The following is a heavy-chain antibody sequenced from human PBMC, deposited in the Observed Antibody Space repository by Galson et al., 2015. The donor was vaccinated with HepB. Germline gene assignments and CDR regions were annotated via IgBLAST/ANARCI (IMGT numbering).Heavy chain of an antibody. Sequence: SVKVSCKASGGTFSSYAISWVRQAPGQGLEWMGGIIPIFGTANYAQKFQGRVTITADESTSTAYMELSSLRSEDTAVYYCARDPSSGGVFDIRGQGTMVTVSS. CDR2: IIPIFGTA. J-gene: IGHJ3*02. CDR3: ARDPSSGGVFDI. V-gene: IGHV1-69*13. D-gene: IGHD3-22*01. CDR1: GGTFSSYA.